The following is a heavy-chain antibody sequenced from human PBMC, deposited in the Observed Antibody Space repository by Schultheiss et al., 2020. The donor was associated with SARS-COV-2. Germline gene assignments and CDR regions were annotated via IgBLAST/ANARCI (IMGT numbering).Heavy chain of an antibody. CDR2: INHSGST. V-gene: IGHV4-30-4*01. CDR3: ARDGYCSSTSCYHDAFDI. J-gene: IGHJ3*02. Sequence: SETLSLTCTVSGGSISSGDYYWSWIRQAPGKGLEWVGEINHSGSTNYNPSLKSRVTISVDTSKNQFSLKLSSVTAADTAVYYCARDGYCSSTSCYHDAFDIWGQGTMVTVSS. D-gene: IGHD2-2*01. CDR1: GGSISSGDYY.